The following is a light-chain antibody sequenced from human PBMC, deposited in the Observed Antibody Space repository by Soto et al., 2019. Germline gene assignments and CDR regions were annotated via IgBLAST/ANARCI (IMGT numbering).Light chain of an antibody. CDR1: QSVSSSY. CDR3: QQYGSSPPYT. Sequence: EVVLTQSPGTLSLSPGERATLSCRASQSVSSSYLAWYQQKPGRAPRLLIYCASSRATGIPDRFSGSGSGTDLTLTISTQEPEDFAVYYCQQYGSSPPYTFDQGPKLKIK. CDR2: CAS. J-gene: IGKJ2*01. V-gene: IGKV3-20*01.